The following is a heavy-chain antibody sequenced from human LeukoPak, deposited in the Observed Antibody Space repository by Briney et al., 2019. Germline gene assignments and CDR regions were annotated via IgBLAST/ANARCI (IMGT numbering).Heavy chain of an antibody. J-gene: IGHJ4*02. CDR2: ISGYNGNT. D-gene: IGHD5-12*01. CDR3: ARRVATTDHFDY. Sequence: ASVKVSCKASGYTFTSYGISWVRQAPGQGLEWMGWISGYNGNTNYAQKDQARVTMTTDTSTTTAYMELRSLRSDDTAVYYCARRVATTDHFDYWGQGTLVTVSS. CDR1: GYTFTSYG. V-gene: IGHV1-18*01.